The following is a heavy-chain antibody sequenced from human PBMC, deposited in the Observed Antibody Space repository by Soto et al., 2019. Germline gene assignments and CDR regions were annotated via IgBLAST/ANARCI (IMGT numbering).Heavy chain of an antibody. CDR3: ARRDSSSSRLVDRLISWAPDY. Sequence: ASVKVSCKASGGTFSSYAISWVRQAPGQGLEWVGGIIPIFGTANYAQKFQGRVTITADKSTSTAYMELSSLRSEDTAVYYCARRDSSSSRLVDRLISWAPDYWGQGTLVTVSS. CDR2: IIPIFGTA. CDR1: GGTFSSYA. D-gene: IGHD6-6*01. V-gene: IGHV1-69*06. J-gene: IGHJ4*02.